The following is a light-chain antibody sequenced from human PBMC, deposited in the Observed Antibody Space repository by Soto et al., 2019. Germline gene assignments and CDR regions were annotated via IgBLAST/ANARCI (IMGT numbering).Light chain of an antibody. Sequence: EIVLTQSPGTLSLSPGERATLSCRASQSVSSSYLAWYQQKPGQAPRLLIYGASSRATGIPDRFSGSGSGTDFTLTISRLEPEDFVVYYCQQYGSSPETFGPGTKVDIK. CDR3: QQYGSSPET. J-gene: IGKJ3*01. CDR1: QSVSSSY. CDR2: GAS. V-gene: IGKV3-20*01.